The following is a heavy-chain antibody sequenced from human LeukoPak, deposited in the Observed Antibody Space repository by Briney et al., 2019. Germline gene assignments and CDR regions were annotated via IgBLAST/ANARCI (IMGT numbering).Heavy chain of an antibody. CDR1: GFTFSSYA. CDR2: ISGSGGST. J-gene: IGHJ4*02. V-gene: IGHV3-23*01. Sequence: GGSLRLSCAAPGFTFSSYAMSWVRQAPGKGLEWVSAISGSGGSTYYADSVKGRFTISRDNSKNTLYLQMNSLRAEDTAVYYCAKSLDIYCSSTSCYYFDYWGQGTLVTVSS. CDR3: AKSLDIYCSSTSCYYFDY. D-gene: IGHD2-2*01.